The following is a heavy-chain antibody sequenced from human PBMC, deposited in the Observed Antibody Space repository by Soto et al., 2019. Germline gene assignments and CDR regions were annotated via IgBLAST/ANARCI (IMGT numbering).Heavy chain of an antibody. J-gene: IGHJ4*02. V-gene: IGHV3-30-3*01. D-gene: IGHD5-18*01. Sequence: QVQLVESGGGVVQPGRSLRLSCAASGFTFSSYAMHWVRQAPGKGLEWVAVISYDGSNKYYADSVKGRFTISRDNSKNTLDLQMNSLRAEDTAVYYCARDFSGGYSYGYTDYWGQGTLVTVSS. CDR3: ARDFSGGYSYGYTDY. CDR2: ISYDGSNK. CDR1: GFTFSSYA.